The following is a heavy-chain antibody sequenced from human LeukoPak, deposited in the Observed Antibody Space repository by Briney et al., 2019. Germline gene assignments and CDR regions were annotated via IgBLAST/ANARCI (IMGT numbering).Heavy chain of an antibody. CDR2: FDPEDGET. D-gene: IGHD3-22*01. J-gene: IGHJ4*02. CDR1: GYTLTELS. V-gene: IGHV1-24*01. CDR3: ATAYYYDSSGYYAPSYFDY. Sequence: ASVKVSCKVSGYTLTELSMHWVRQAPGKGLEWMGGFDPEDGETIYAQKFQGRVTMTEDTSTDIAYMELSSLRSEDTAVYYCATAYYYDSSGYYAPSYFDYWGQGTLVTVSS.